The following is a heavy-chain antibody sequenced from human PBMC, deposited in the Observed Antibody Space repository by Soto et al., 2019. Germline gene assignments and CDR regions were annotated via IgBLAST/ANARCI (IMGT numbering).Heavy chain of an antibody. J-gene: IGHJ4*02. CDR2: ISAYNGNT. CDR3: ARGGTPIDY. CDR1: GYTFTNFC. Sequence: QVQLVQSGAEVKKPGASVKVSCKASGYTFTNFCVSWVRPAPGQGLEWMGWISAYNGNTNYAQNFQGRVTMTTDTSMSTAYMALRSLRSDDTAVYYCARGGTPIDYCGQGTLVTVSS. D-gene: IGHD3-16*01. V-gene: IGHV1-18*01.